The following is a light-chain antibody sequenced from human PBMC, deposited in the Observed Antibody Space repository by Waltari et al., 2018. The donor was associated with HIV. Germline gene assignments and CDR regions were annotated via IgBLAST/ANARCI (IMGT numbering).Light chain of an antibody. CDR2: WAS. Sequence: DIVMIQSPESLAVSLGEGATINCKSSQSVLYKSHNRNYLAWYQQKAGQPPKLLFSWASARDSGVPDRFRGSGSGTDFTLTIRSLQAEDVAVYYCQQYSTFPWTFGQGTKVEIK. CDR1: QSVLYKSHNRNY. CDR3: QQYSTFPWT. V-gene: IGKV4-1*01. J-gene: IGKJ1*01.